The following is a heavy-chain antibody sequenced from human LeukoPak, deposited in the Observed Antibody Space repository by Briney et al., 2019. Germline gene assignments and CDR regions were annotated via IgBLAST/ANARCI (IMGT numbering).Heavy chain of an antibody. Sequence: GGSLRLSCAASGFTFTSYWMSWVRQVPGKGPEWVANIKQDGSEKYYVDSVEGRFTISRDNAKNSLYLQMNSLRVEDTAVYYCARSYLQMVSASWGQGTLVTVSS. CDR3: ARSYLQMVSAS. CDR2: IKQDGSEK. J-gene: IGHJ5*02. D-gene: IGHD3-10*01. V-gene: IGHV3-7*01. CDR1: GFTFTSYW.